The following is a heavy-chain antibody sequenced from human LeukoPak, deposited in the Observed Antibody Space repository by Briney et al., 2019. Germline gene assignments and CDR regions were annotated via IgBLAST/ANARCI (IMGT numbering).Heavy chain of an antibody. Sequence: PSETLSLTCTVSGYSISSGYYWGWIRQPPGKGLEWIGTIYHDGSTYYNPSLKSRVAISVDTSQNQFSLKLSSVTAADTAVYYCARVVVGATGDYWGQGTLVTVSS. J-gene: IGHJ4*02. CDR2: IYHDGST. CDR1: GYSISSGYY. D-gene: IGHD1-26*01. V-gene: IGHV4-38-2*02. CDR3: ARVVVGATGDY.